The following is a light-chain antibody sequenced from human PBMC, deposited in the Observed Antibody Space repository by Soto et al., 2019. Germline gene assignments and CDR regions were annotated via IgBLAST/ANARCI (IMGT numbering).Light chain of an antibody. CDR1: SSDVGGYNY. CDR2: DVS. J-gene: IGLJ1*01. Sequence: QSVLTQPASVSGSPGQSITISCTGTSSDVGGYNYVSWYQQHPGKAPKLMIYDVSNRLSGVSNRFSGSKSGNTASLTISWLQAEDEADYYCSSYTSSSTRVFGTGTKVTVL. CDR3: SSYTSSSTRV. V-gene: IGLV2-14*01.